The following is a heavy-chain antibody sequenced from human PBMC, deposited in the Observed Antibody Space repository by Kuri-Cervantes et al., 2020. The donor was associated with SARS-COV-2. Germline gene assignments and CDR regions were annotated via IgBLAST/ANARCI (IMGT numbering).Heavy chain of an antibody. CDR2: IYYSGST. D-gene: IGHD6-13*01. CDR1: GGSFSGYS. Sequence: SQTLSLTCAVYGGSFSGYSWGWIRQPPGKGLEWIGSIYYSGSTYYNPSLKSRVTISVDTSKNQFSLKLSSVTAADTAVYYCARLSDSSSWYCDYWGQGTLVTVSS. V-gene: IGHV4-39*01. J-gene: IGHJ4*02. CDR3: ARLSDSSSWYCDY.